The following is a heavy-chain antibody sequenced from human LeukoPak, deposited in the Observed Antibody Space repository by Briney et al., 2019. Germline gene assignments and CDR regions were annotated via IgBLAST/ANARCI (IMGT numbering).Heavy chain of an antibody. CDR1: GFTFSYYA. V-gene: IGHV3-7*01. D-gene: IGHD2-8*01. CDR2: IKQDGSDK. J-gene: IGHJ3*02. CDR3: ARDQDVVVLLGAIAYDAFDI. Sequence: PGGSLRLSCAASGFTFSYYAMHWVRQAPGKGLEWVANIKQDGSDKYYVDSVKGRFTVSRDNAKDSLYLQMNSLRAEDTAVYYCARDQDVVVLLGAIAYDAFDIWGQGTMVTVSS.